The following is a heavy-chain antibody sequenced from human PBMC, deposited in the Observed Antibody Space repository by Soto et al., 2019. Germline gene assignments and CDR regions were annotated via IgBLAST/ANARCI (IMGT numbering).Heavy chain of an antibody. J-gene: IGHJ4*02. D-gene: IGHD3-10*01. CDR2: ISYDGSNK. CDR3: AREDGSGFDY. CDR1: GFTFSSYA. V-gene: IGHV3-30-3*01. Sequence: GGSLRLSCAASGFTFSSYAMHWVRQAPGKGLEWVAVISYDGSNKYYADSVKGRFTISRDNSKNTLYLQMNSLRAEDTAVYYCAREDGSGFDYWGQGTLVTVSS.